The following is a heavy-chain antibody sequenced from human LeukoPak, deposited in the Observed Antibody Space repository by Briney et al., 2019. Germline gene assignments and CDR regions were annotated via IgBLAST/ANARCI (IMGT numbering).Heavy chain of an antibody. Sequence: GESLQISCKGSGYSFISYWIGGVRQMPGKGVEGMGIIYPGDSDTRYSPSFQRQVTISADKSISTAYLQWSSLKASDTAMYYCARLPVPVAYYGMDVWGQGTTVTVSS. CDR3: ARLPVPVAYYGMDV. V-gene: IGHV5-51*01. CDR2: IYPGDSDT. J-gene: IGHJ6*02. CDR1: GYSFISYW.